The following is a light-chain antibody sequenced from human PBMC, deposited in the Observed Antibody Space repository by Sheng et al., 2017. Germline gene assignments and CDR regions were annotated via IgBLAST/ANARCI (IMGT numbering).Light chain of an antibody. CDR1: QGITNS. J-gene: IGKJ4*01. CDR3: QHYNSWPLT. CDR2: GAS. Sequence: DIQMTQSPSSLSASVGDRVTFTCRASQGITNSLAWYQQKPGKAPKLLLYGASKLESGVPSRFSGSGSGTDYTLTISSLQSEDSALYYCQHYNSWPLTFGGGTKVEIK. V-gene: IGKV1-NL1*01.